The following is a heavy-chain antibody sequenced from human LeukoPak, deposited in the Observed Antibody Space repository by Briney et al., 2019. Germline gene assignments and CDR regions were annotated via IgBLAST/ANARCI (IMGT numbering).Heavy chain of an antibody. V-gene: IGHV3-21*01. CDR3: ARDPDSGWYDY. CDR2: ISSSSSYI. Sequence: GRSLRLSCAASGFTFSSYSMNWVRQAPGKGLEWVSSISSSSSYIYYADSVKGRFTISRDNAKNSLYLQMNSLRAEDTAVYYCARDPDSGWYDYWGQGTLVTVSS. D-gene: IGHD6-19*01. CDR1: GFTFSSYS. J-gene: IGHJ4*02.